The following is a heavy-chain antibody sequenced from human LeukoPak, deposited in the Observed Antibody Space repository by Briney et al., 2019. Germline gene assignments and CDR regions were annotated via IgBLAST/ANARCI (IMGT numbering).Heavy chain of an antibody. CDR3: ARYSSSSAGWFDP. CDR1: GGSISSYY. Sequence: PSETLSLTCTVSGGSISSYYWSWIRQPPGKGLEWIGYIYTSGSTNYNPSLKSRVTISVDTSKNQFSLKLSSVTAANTAVYYCARYSSSSAGWFDPWGQGTLVTVSS. CDR2: IYTSGST. J-gene: IGHJ5*02. D-gene: IGHD6-6*01. V-gene: IGHV4-4*09.